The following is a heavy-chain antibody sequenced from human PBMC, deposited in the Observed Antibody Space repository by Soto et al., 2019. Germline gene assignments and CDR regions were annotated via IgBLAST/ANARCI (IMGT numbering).Heavy chain of an antibody. Sequence: QVQLQQWGAGLLKPSETLSLTCAVYGGSFSGYYWSWIRQPPGKGLEWIGEINHSGSTNYNPSLKSRVNISVDTSKNQCSQKLSSVTAADTAVYYCARGQRDFDFWGQGNLVTVSS. D-gene: IGHD6-25*01. J-gene: IGHJ4*02. CDR3: ARGQRDFDF. CDR1: GGSFSGYY. V-gene: IGHV4-34*01. CDR2: INHSGST.